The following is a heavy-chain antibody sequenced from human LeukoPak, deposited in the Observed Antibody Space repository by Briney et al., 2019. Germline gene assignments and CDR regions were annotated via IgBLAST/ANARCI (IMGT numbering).Heavy chain of an antibody. CDR1: GFTFSSYS. CDR3: ARTVSGFDAFDI. D-gene: IGHD3-22*01. J-gene: IGHJ3*02. CDR2: ISSSSSTI. V-gene: IGHV3-48*01. Sequence: GGSLRLSCAASGFTFSSYSLNWVRQAPGKGLEWVSYISSSSSTIYYADSVKGRFTISRDNAKDSLYLQMNSLRAEDTAVYYCARTVSGFDAFDIWGQGTMVTVSS.